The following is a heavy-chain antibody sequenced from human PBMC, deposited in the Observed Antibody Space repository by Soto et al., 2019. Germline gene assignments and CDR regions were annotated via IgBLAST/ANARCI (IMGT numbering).Heavy chain of an antibody. CDR2: IYYSGST. CDR3: ARSPATVRYYYYYMDV. CDR1: GGSISSGGYY. Sequence: QVQLQESGPGLVKPSQTLSLTCTVSGGSISSGGYYWSWIRQHPGKGLEWIGYIYYSGSTYYNPSLKSRVTISVDTSKNQFSLKLSSVTAADTGVYYCARSPATVRYYYYYMDVWGKGTTVTVSS. J-gene: IGHJ6*03. V-gene: IGHV4-31*03. D-gene: IGHD4-4*01.